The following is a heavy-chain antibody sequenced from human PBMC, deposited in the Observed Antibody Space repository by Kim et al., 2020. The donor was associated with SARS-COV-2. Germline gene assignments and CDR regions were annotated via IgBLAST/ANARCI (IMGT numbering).Heavy chain of an antibody. CDR3: ARLGRFGEFVD. CDR2: IGTAGDT. D-gene: IGHD3-10*01. J-gene: IGHJ4*02. Sequence: GGSLRLSCAASGFTFSSYDMHWVRQATGKGLEWVSAIGTAGDTYYPGSVKGRFTISRENAKNSLYLQMNSLRAGDTAVYYCARLGRFGEFVDWGQGTLVTVSS. CDR1: GFTFSSYD. V-gene: IGHV3-13*01.